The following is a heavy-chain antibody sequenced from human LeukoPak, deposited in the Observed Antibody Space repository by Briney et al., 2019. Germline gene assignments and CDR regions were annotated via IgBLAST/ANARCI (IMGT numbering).Heavy chain of an antibody. CDR1: GGSFSGYY. CDR3: ALEMATVSY. V-gene: IGHV4-34*01. CDR2: INHSGST. J-gene: IGHJ4*02. D-gene: IGHD5-24*01. Sequence: KTSETLSLTCAVYGGSFSGYYWSWVRQPPGKGLEWIGEINHSGSTNYNPSLKSRVTISVDTSKNQFSLKLSSVTAADTAVYYCALEMATVSYWGQGTLVTVSS.